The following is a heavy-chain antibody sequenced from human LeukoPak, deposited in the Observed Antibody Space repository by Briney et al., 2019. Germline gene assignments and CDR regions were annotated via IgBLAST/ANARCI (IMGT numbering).Heavy chain of an antibody. Sequence: PSETLSLTCXXSGGSISSYYWXWIRQPPGKGLEGMGYIYYSGSTNYNPSLKSRVTISVDTSKNQFSLKLSSVTAADTAVYYCASVTEVVGATEELGQYYFDYWGQGTVVTVSS. CDR3: ASVTEVVGATEELGQYYFDY. D-gene: IGHD1-26*01. CDR2: IYYSGST. V-gene: IGHV4-59*01. J-gene: IGHJ4*02. CDR1: GGSISSYY.